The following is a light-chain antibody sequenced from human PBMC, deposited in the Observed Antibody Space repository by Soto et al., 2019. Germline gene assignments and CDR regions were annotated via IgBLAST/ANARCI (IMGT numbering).Light chain of an antibody. CDR3: KSYFSGLV. CDR1: SSNIGAGYD. CDR2: GNS. V-gene: IGLV1-40*01. Sequence: QSVLTQPPSVSGAPGQRVTISCTGSSSNIGAGYDVHWYQQLPGTAPKLLIYGNSNRPSGVPDRFSGSKYGTSASLAITGLEDEDEADCYCKSYFSGLVFGGGCKLTV. J-gene: IGLJ2*01.